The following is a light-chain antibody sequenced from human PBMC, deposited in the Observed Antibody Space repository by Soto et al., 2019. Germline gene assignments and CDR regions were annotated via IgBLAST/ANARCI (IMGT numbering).Light chain of an antibody. V-gene: IGLV2-8*01. CDR3: SSYAGSNIVV. J-gene: IGLJ2*01. CDR2: EVS. Sequence: QSALTQPPSASGSPGQSVTISCTGTRSDVGGYNFVSWYQQHPGKAPKLMIYEVSERPSGVPDRFSGSKSGNTASLTVSGLQADDEADYYCSSYAGSNIVVFGGGTKVTVL. CDR1: RSDVGGYNF.